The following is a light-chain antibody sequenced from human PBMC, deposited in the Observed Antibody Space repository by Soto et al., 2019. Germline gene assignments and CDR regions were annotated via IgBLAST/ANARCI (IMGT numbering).Light chain of an antibody. V-gene: IGLV2-14*03. Sequence: QSALTQPASVSGSPGQSITISCTGTSSDIGAYNYVSWYQQHPGNAPKLMIYDVTNRPSGVSDRFSGSKSGNTASLTISGLQAADEADYYCCSYAGSSTYVFGSGTQLTVL. CDR2: DVT. CDR3: CSYAGSSTYV. CDR1: SSDIGAYNY. J-gene: IGLJ1*01.